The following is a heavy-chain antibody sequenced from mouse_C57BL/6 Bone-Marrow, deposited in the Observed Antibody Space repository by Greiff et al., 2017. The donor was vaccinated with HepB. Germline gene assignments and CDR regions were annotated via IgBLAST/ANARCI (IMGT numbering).Heavy chain of an antibody. Sequence: EVQLVESGPELVKPGASVKIPCKASGYTFTDYNMDWVKQSHGKSLEWIGDINPNNGGTIYNQKFKGKATLTVDKSSSTAYMELRSLTSEDTAVYYCARTTTVVATRSAMDYWGQGTSVTVSS. CDR2: INPNNGGT. V-gene: IGHV1-18*01. D-gene: IGHD1-1*01. J-gene: IGHJ4*01. CDR1: GYTFTDYN. CDR3: ARTTTVVATRSAMDY.